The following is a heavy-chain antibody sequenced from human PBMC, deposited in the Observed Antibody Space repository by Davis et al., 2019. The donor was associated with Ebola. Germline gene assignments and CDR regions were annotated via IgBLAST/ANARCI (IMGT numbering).Heavy chain of an antibody. CDR3: AHLGPQRYCSGGGCHGYLDY. Sequence: SVKVSCKASGGTFNSYTISWVRQAPGQGLEWMGRIIPILGIANYAQKFQGRVTITADKSTSTAYMELSSLRSEDTAVYYCAHLGPQRYCSGGGCHGYLDYWGQGTLVTVSS. D-gene: IGHD2-15*01. V-gene: IGHV1-69*02. J-gene: IGHJ4*02. CDR2: IIPILGIA. CDR1: GGTFNSYT.